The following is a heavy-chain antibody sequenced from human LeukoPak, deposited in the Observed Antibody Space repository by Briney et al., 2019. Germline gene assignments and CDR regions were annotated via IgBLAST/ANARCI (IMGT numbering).Heavy chain of an antibody. J-gene: IGHJ4*02. CDR1: GFTVSSTH. CDR2: ILYDGSMQ. V-gene: IGHV3-30*03. Sequence: GGSLRLSCVASGFTVSSTHMSWYRQAPGKGLEWLAVILYDGSMQYYAESMKGRLTISRDNSRNTVYMQMSSLRTEDTAVYYCARDPRGPTTYDSSARDSLDYWGQGTLVTVSS. D-gene: IGHD3-22*01. CDR3: ARDPRGPTTYDSSARDSLDY.